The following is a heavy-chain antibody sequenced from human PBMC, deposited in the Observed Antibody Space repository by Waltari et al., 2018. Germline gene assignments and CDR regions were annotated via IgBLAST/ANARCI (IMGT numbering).Heavy chain of an antibody. V-gene: IGHV3-33*01. CDR3: ARENYGGNSGNNWFDP. CDR2: IWYDGSNK. D-gene: IGHD4-17*01. J-gene: IGHJ5*02. Sequence: QVQLVESGGGVVQPGRSLRLSCAASGFTFSSSGMHWVRQAPCKGLEWVAVIWYDGSNKYYADSVKGRFTISRDNSKNTLYLQMNSLRAEDTAVYYCARENYGGNSGNNWFDPWGQGTLVTVSS. CDR1: GFTFSSSG.